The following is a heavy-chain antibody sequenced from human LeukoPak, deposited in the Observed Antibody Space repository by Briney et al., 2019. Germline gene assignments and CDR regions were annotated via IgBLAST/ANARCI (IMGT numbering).Heavy chain of an antibody. V-gene: IGHV3-9*01. J-gene: IGHJ3*01. D-gene: IGHD3-9*01. CDR2: ISWDSGNQ. CDR1: GFSLEDYA. Sequence: GRSLRLSCVGSGFSLEDYAMHWVRQVPGKGLEWVSSISWDSGNQAYTDSVKGRFTIYRDNGKNSLYLQMNSLRPEDTAFYYCVKDMGFDLLKDAFHVWGQGTLVTVSS. CDR3: VKDMGFDLLKDAFHV.